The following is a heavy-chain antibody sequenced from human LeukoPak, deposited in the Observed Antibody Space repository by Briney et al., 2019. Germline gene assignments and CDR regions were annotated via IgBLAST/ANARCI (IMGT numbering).Heavy chain of an antibody. V-gene: IGHV3-7*01. CDR1: GFTFSNYW. Sequence: GGSLRLSCAASGFTFSNYWMNWVRQVPGKGLEWLANIKEDGGDRYYVDSVKGRFTISRDNAQNSLYLQMNSLRAEDTAVYYCARDRTRLGYWGQGTLVTVSS. J-gene: IGHJ4*02. CDR3: ARDRTRLGY. CDR2: IKEDGGDR. D-gene: IGHD3-16*01.